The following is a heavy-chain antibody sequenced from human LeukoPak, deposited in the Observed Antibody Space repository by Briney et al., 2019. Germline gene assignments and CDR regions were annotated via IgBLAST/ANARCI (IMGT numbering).Heavy chain of an antibody. J-gene: IGHJ4*02. CDR3: ARLGKDSSGYYYFDY. D-gene: IGHD3-22*01. V-gene: IGHV4-39*07. CDR1: GGSISSSSYY. Sequence: SETLSLTCTVSGGSISSSSYYWSWIRQPPGKGLEWIGEINHSGSTNYNPSLKSRVTISVDTSKNQFSLKLSSVTAADTAVYYCARLGKDSSGYYYFDYWGQGTLVTVSS. CDR2: INHSGST.